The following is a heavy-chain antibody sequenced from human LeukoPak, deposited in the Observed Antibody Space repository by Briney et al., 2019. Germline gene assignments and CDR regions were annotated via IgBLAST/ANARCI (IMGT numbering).Heavy chain of an antibody. CDR2: LNGGGTST. CDR3: VRDPYCSGTYCYSHWYFDL. V-gene: IGHV3-74*01. CDR1: GFTFSTYW. Sequence: GGSLRLSCAASGFTFSTYWMYWVRQAPGKGLMWVSRLNGGGTSTDYADSVKGRFTISRGNAKNTLYLQMSSLRAEVTAVYYCVRDPYCSGTYCYSHWYFDLCGRGTLVTVSS. J-gene: IGHJ2*01. D-gene: IGHD2-2*02.